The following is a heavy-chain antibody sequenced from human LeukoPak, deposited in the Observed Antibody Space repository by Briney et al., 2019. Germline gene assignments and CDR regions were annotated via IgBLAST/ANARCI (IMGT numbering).Heavy chain of an antibody. CDR1: GFTFSRYA. CDR2: ISYDGNNK. V-gene: IGHV3-30*04. J-gene: IGHJ4*02. Sequence: GGSLRLSCAASGFTFSRYAMHWVRQAPGKGLEWVAVISYDGNNKYYPDSVKGRFTISRDNSKNTLFLQMSSLRAEDTAVYYCARVGKARPFDYWGQGTLVTVSS. D-gene: IGHD6-6*01. CDR3: ARVGKARPFDY.